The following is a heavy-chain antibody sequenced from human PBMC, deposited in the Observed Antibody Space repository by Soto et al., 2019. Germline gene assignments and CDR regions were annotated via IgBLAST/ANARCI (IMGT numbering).Heavy chain of an antibody. CDR3: ARGGYSGYGIGNDAFDI. CDR1: GGTFSSYT. Sequence: QVQLVQSGAEVKKPGSSVKVSCKASGGTFSSYTISRVRQAPGQGLEWMGRIIPILGIANYAQKFQGRVTITADKSTSTAYMELSSLRSEDTAVYYCARGGYSGYGIGNDAFDIWGQGTMVTVSS. V-gene: IGHV1-69*02. CDR2: IIPILGIA. J-gene: IGHJ3*02. D-gene: IGHD5-12*01.